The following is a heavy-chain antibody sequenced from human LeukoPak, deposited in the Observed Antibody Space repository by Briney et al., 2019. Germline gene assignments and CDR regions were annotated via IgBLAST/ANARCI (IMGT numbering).Heavy chain of an antibody. CDR1: GFTFSDYY. CDR2: ISSSDNAI. V-gene: IGHV3-11*04. CDR3: ARDFTSFDY. J-gene: IGHJ4*02. Sequence: GGSLRLSCAASGFTFSDYYMMWIGQAPGKGLKGVSYISSSDNAIYYADSVKGRITISRDNTKNSLYHPIDSLRAEDTAVYYCARDFTSFDYWGQGTLVTVSS.